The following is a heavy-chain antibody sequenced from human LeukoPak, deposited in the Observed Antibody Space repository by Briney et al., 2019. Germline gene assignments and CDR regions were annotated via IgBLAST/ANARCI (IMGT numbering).Heavy chain of an antibody. D-gene: IGHD6-13*01. Sequence: QSGGSLRLSCAASGFTFSSYEMNWVRQAPGKGLEWVSSISSGAATIYYADSVKGRFTISRDNAKNSLYLQMNSLRAADTAVYYCARVGVLSSSWLLYWGQGTLVTVSS. CDR2: ISSGAATI. CDR1: GFTFSSYE. CDR3: ARVGVLSSSWLLY. J-gene: IGHJ4*02. V-gene: IGHV3-48*03.